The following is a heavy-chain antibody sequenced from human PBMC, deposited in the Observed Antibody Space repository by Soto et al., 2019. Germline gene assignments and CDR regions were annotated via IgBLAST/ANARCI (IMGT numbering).Heavy chain of an antibody. CDR1: GLTFSSYS. V-gene: IGHV3-21*01. CDR2: ISSSSSYI. D-gene: IGHD1-1*01. Sequence: PGGSLRLSCAASGLTFSSYSMNWVRQAPGKGLEWVSSISSSSSYIYYADSVKGRFTISRDNAKNSLYLQMNSLRAEDTAVYYCAILEYNWRFSDNDAFDIWGQGTMVTVSS. CDR3: AILEYNWRFSDNDAFDI. J-gene: IGHJ3*02.